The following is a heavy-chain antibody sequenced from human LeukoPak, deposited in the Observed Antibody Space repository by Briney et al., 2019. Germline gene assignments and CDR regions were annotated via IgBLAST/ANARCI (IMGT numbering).Heavy chain of an antibody. D-gene: IGHD2-2*01. CDR1: GGSFSGYY. Sequence: SETLSLTSAVYGGSFSGYYWSWIRQPPGKGLEWIGEINHSGSTKYNPSLKSRVTISVDTSRSQFSLKLSSVTAADTAVYYCARGFPRYCSSTSCYSFGAFDIWGQGTMVTVSS. J-gene: IGHJ3*02. CDR3: ARGFPRYCSSTSCYSFGAFDI. V-gene: IGHV4-34*01. CDR2: INHSGST.